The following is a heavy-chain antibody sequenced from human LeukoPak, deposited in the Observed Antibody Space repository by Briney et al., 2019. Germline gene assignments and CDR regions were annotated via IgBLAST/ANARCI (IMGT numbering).Heavy chain of an antibody. CDR2: INPNSGGT. J-gene: IGHJ6*03. D-gene: IGHD3-10*01. V-gene: IGHV1-2*02. CDR1: GYTFTGYY. CDR3: ARERAAGYYYMDV. Sequence: ASVKVSCKASGYTFTGYYMRWVRQAPGQGLEWMGWINPNSGGTNYAQKFQGRVTMTRDTSISTAYMELSRLRSDDTAVYYCARERAAGYYYMDVWGKGTTVTVSS.